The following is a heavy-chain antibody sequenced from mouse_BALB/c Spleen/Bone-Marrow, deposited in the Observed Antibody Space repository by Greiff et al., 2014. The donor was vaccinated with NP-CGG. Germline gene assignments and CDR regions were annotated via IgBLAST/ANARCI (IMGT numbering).Heavy chain of an antibody. Sequence: VQLQQSGAELVKPGASVKLSCKASGYTLTEYIIHWVKQRSGQGLEWIGRFYPGSGSIKKNEKFKDKATLTADKASSTVYMELNRFTSEAAAVYFCERHEDRDYGGFDYWGQGTLVTVSA. CDR2: FYPGSGSI. D-gene: IGHD2-4*01. CDR1: GYTLTEYI. V-gene: IGHV1-62-2*01. CDR3: ERHEDRDYGGFDY. J-gene: IGHJ3*01.